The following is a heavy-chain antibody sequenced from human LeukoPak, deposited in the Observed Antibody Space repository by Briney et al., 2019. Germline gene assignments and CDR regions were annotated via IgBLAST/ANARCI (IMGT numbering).Heavy chain of an antibody. CDR2: ISSSGSTI. J-gene: IGHJ5*02. CDR1: GFTFSDYY. D-gene: IGHD4-23*01. Sequence: PGGSLRLSCAASGFTFSDYYMSWIRQAPGKGLEWVSYISSSGSTIYYADSVKGRFTISRDNAKNSLYLQMNSLRAEDTAVYYCAREQHTRWYHKRGLDPWGQGTLVTVSS. V-gene: IGHV3-11*01. CDR3: AREQHTRWYHKRGLDP.